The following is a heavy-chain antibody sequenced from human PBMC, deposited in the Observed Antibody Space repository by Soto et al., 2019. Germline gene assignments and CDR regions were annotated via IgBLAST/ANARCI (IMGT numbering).Heavy chain of an antibody. J-gene: IGHJ5*02. CDR2: IYYSGST. Sequence: SETLSLTCTVSGGSISSSSYYWGWIRQPPGKGLEWIGSIYYSGSTYYNPSLKSRVTISVDTSKNQFSLKLSSVTAADTAVYYCARLSPGDLPFDPWGQGTLVTVSS. D-gene: IGHD2-21*01. V-gene: IGHV4-39*01. CDR3: ARLSPGDLPFDP. CDR1: GGSISSSSYY.